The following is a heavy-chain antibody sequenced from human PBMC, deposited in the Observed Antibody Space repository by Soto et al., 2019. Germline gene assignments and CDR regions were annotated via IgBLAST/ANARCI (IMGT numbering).Heavy chain of an antibody. CDR3: ARHYDILTGYYWAWFDP. J-gene: IGHJ5*02. D-gene: IGHD3-9*01. CDR1: GGSISSSSYY. Sequence: QLQLQESGPGLVKPSETLSLTCTVSGGSISSSSYYWGWIRQPPGKGLEWIGSIYYSGSTYYNPSLKSRVTISVNTSKNQFSLKLSSVTAADTAVYYCARHYDILTGYYWAWFDPWGQGTRVTVSS. V-gene: IGHV4-39*01. CDR2: IYYSGST.